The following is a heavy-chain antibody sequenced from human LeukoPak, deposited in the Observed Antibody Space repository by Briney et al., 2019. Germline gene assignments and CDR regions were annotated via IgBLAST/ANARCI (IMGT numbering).Heavy chain of an antibody. CDR3: ARRGYGSGSFNRYYFDY. Sequence: SETLSLTCTVSGGSISSYYWSWIRQPPGKGLEWIGYIYYSGSTNYNPSLKCRVTISVDTSKNQFSLKLSSVTAADTAVYYCARRGYGSGSFNRYYFDYWGQGTLVTVSS. CDR2: IYYSGST. D-gene: IGHD3-10*01. CDR1: GGSISSYY. J-gene: IGHJ4*02. V-gene: IGHV4-59*08.